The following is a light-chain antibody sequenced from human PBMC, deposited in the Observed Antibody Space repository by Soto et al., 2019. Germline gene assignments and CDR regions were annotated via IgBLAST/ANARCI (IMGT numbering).Light chain of an antibody. J-gene: IGKJ1*01. CDR1: QGISSY. CDR3: QHYYSYPPT. Sequence: AIRMTQSTSSFSASTGDRVTITCRASQGISSYLAWYQQKPGKAPKLLIYAASTLQSGVPARFSGSGSGTGFTLTIRCLKYEDLACYYCQHYYSYPPTFGKGTMVEIK. V-gene: IGKV1-8*01. CDR2: AAS.